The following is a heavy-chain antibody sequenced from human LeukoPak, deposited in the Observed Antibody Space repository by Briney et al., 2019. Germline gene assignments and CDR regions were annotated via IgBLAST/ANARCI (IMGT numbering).Heavy chain of an antibody. V-gene: IGHV3-23*01. CDR2: ISGSGGST. D-gene: IGHD1-26*01. J-gene: IGHJ6*02. CDR1: GFTFSSYA. CDR3: AKGHRVGAIASGMDV. Sequence: GGSLRLSCAASGFTFSSYAMSWVRQAPGKGLEWVSAISGSGGSTYYADSVKGRFTTSRDNSKNTLYLQMNSLRAEDTAVYYCAKGHRVGAIASGMDVWGQGTTVTVSS.